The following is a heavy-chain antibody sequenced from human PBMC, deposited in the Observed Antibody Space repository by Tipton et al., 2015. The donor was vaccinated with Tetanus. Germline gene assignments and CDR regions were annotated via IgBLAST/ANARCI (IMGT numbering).Heavy chain of an antibody. V-gene: IGHV1-8*01. CDR2: MSPNSGNT. Sequence: QQVQSGAEVKKPGASVKVSCKTSGYTFITYDINWVRQAPGQGLEWMGWMSPNSGNTGYAQKFQGRVTMTRDTSIRTAYMEVTSLRSEDTAVYYCARGRASLDFWGQGTLVTVSS. CDR1: GYTFITYD. CDR3: ARGRASLDF. J-gene: IGHJ4*02.